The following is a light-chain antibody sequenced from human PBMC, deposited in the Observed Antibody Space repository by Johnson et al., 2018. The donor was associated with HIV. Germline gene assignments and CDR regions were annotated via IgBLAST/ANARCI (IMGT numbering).Light chain of an antibody. CDR1: SSNIATIY. Sequence: QSVLTQPPSVSAAPGQKVTISCSGCSSNIATIYVSWYQQLPGTAPKLLIYDNNKRPSGIPDRFSASKSGTSATLGITGLQTGDEANYYCGTWDGGLSVYVVGTGTRVTVL. V-gene: IGLV1-51*01. CDR2: DNN. CDR3: GTWDGGLSVYV. J-gene: IGLJ1*01.